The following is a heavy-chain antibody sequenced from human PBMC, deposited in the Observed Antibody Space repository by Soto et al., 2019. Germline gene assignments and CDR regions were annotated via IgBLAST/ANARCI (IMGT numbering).Heavy chain of an antibody. CDR2: ISGSGGST. J-gene: IGHJ6*02. CDR1: GFTFSSYA. D-gene: IGHD3-10*01. Sequence: GGSLRLSCAASGFTFSSYAMSWVRQAPGKGLEWVSAISGSGGSTYYADSVKDQFTISRDNSKNTLYLQMNSLRAEDTAVYYCAKVRSGSYFPYGMDVWGQGTTVTVSS. V-gene: IGHV3-23*01. CDR3: AKVRSGSYFPYGMDV.